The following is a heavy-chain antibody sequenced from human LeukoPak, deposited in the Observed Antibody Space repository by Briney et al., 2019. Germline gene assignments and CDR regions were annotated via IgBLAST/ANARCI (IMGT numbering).Heavy chain of an antibody. CDR2: IIVVGGIT. Sequence: PGGSLRLSCAASGFTFSSYAMSWGPQAPGKGLEWVSAIIVVGGITYYAHSVKGRFTIPRDNPKNTLYLQMNSLRAEDKAVYYCAKDKSSNWYGSRTFDIWGQGTMVTVSS. V-gene: IGHV3-23*01. D-gene: IGHD6-13*01. J-gene: IGHJ3*02. CDR3: AKDKSSNWYGSRTFDI. CDR1: GFTFSSYA.